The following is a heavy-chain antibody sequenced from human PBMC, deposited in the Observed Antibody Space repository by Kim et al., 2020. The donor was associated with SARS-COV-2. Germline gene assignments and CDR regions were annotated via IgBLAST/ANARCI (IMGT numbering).Heavy chain of an antibody. CDR1: GFTVSSNY. CDR3: ARDRIVVAALYYYYYGMDV. CDR2: IYSGGST. V-gene: IGHV3-53*01. Sequence: GGSLRLSCAASGFTVSSNYMSWVRQAPGKGLEWVSVIYSGGSTYYADSVKGRFTISRDNSKNTLYLQMNSLRAEDTAVYYCARDRIVVAALYYYYYGMDVWGQGTTVTVSS. D-gene: IGHD3-22*01. J-gene: IGHJ6*02.